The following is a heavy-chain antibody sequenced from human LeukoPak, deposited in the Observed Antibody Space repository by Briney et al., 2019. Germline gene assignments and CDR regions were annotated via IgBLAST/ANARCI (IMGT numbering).Heavy chain of an antibody. CDR2: IYYSGST. CDR3: ARQYSSGWYQIDY. J-gene: IGHJ4*02. CDR1: GGSFSGYY. V-gene: IGHV4-30-4*08. Sequence: SETLSLTCAVYGGSFSGYYWSWIRQPPGKGLEWIGYIYYSGSTYYNPPLKSRVTISVDTSKNQFSLKLSSVTAADTAVYYCARQYSSGWYQIDYWGQGTLVTVSS. D-gene: IGHD6-19*01.